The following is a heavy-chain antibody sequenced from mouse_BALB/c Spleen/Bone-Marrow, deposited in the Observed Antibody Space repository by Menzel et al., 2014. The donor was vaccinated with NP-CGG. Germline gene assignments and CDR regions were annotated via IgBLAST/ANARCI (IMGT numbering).Heavy chain of an antibody. V-gene: IGHV3-8*02. CDR2: ISYSGST. J-gene: IGHJ2*01. CDR3: ATYDGYYFDY. CDR1: GDSITSGY. Sequence: EGMLVESGPSLVKPSQTLSLTCSVTGDSITSGYWKWIRKFPGNKLEYMGDISYSGSTYYSPSLKSRISITRDTSKNQYYLQLNSVTTEDTATYYCATYDGYYFDYWGQGTTLTVSS. D-gene: IGHD2-3*01.